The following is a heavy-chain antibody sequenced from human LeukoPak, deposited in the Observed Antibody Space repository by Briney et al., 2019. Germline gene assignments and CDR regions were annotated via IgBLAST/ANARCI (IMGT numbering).Heavy chain of an antibody. D-gene: IGHD2-21*02. CDR2: ISYDGSNK. V-gene: IGHV3-30-3*01. J-gene: IGHJ6*02. CDR3: ARENCGGDCYSSYYYYYGMHV. CDR1: GFTFSSYA. Sequence: PGGSLRLSCAASGFTFSSYAMHWVRQAPGKGLEWVAVISYDGSNKYYADSVKGRFTISRDNSKNTLYLQMNSLRAEDTAVYYCARENCGGDCYSSYYYYYGMHVWGQGPTVTVSS.